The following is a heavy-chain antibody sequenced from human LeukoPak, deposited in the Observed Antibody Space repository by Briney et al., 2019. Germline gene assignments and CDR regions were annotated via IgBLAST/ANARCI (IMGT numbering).Heavy chain of an antibody. CDR2: ISGSGGST. D-gene: IGHD4-17*01. CDR3: AKSRAVSTTVIYYFDY. Sequence: GGSLRLSCAASGFTFSSYAMSWVRQAPGKGLEWVSAISGSGGSTYYADSVKGRFTISRDNSKNTLYLQMNSLRAEDTAVHYCAKSRAVSTTVIYYFDYWGQGTLVTVSS. CDR1: GFTFSSYA. V-gene: IGHV3-23*01. J-gene: IGHJ4*02.